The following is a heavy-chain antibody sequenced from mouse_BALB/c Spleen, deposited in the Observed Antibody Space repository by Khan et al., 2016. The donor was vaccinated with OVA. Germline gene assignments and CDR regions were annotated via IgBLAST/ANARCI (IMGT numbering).Heavy chain of an antibody. CDR3: ARGNYYGYYVDY. CDR1: GYSITSGYA. Sequence: VQLKQSGPGLVKPSQSLSLTCTVTGYSITSGYAWNWIRQFPGNKLEWMGYISYSGVTSYTPSLKSRISITRDTSKNQFFLQLNSVTTEDTATYYCARGNYYGYYVDYWGKGTTLTVSS. V-gene: IGHV3-2*02. J-gene: IGHJ2*01. D-gene: IGHD1-1*01. CDR2: ISYSGVT.